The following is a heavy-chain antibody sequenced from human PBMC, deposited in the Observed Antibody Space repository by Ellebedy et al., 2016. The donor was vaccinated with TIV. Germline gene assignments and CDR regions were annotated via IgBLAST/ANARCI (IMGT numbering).Heavy chain of an antibody. Sequence: SETLSLTCTVSGGSISSYYWSWIRQPPGKGLEWIGYIYYSGSTNYNPSLKSRITISVDTSKNQFSLKLSSVTAADTAVYYCARGLSNYGGWFDPWGQGTLVTVSS. J-gene: IGHJ5*02. D-gene: IGHD4-23*01. V-gene: IGHV4-59*12. CDR2: IYYSGST. CDR3: ARGLSNYGGWFDP. CDR1: GGSISSYY.